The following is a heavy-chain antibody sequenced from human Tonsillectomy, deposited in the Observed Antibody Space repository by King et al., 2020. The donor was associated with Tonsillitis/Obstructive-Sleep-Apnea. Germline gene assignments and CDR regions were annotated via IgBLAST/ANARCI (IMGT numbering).Heavy chain of an antibody. CDR2: IYYSGST. V-gene: IGHV4-59*08. CDR3: ARHGSERPGIAVAADYWYFDL. CDR1: GGSISSYY. Sequence: VQLQESGPGLVKPSETLSLTCTVSGGSISSYYWSWIRQPPGKGLEWIGYIYYSGSTNYNPSLKSRVTISVDTSKNQFSLKLSSVTAADTAVYYCARHGSERPGIAVAADYWYFDLWGRGTLVTVSS. J-gene: IGHJ2*01. D-gene: IGHD6-19*01.